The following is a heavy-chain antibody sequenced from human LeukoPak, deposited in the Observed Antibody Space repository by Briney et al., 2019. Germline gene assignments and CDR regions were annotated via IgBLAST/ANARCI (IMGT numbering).Heavy chain of an antibody. D-gene: IGHD3-22*01. V-gene: IGHV1-58*02. CDR2: LAVGSGKT. CDR3: AAVFGSGYYYYFDY. Sequence: GASVKVSCKASGFSFSSSSMQWVRQARGQRLEWIGWLAVGSGKTNNAQKFQGRVTITRDMSTSTAYMELSSLRSEDTALYYCAAVFGSGYYYYFDYWGQGSLVTVSS. CDR1: GFSFSSSS. J-gene: IGHJ4*02.